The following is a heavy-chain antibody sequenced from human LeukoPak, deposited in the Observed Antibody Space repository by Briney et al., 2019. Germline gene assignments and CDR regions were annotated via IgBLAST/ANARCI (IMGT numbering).Heavy chain of an antibody. CDR2: INSDGSST. CDR3: AVTTRTIYYYYGMDV. V-gene: IGHV3-74*01. D-gene: IGHD1-1*01. J-gene: IGHJ6*02. CDR1: GFTFSSYW. Sequence: PGGSLRLSCAASGFTFSSYWMHWVRQAPGKGLVWVSRINSDGSSTSYADSVKGRFTTSRDNAKNTLYLQMNSLRAEDTAVYYCAVTTRTIYYYYGMDVWGQGTTVTVSS.